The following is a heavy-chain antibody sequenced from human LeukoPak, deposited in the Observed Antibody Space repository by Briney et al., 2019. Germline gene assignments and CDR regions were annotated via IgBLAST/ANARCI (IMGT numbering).Heavy chain of an antibody. CDR2: ISSNGGST. Sequence: GGSLRLSCAASGFTFSSYAMHWVRQAPGKGLEYVSAISSNGGSTYYANSVKGRFTISRDNSKNTLYLQMGSLRAEDMAVYYCARDGALDYYYDSSGYYAAGYFDYWGQGTLVTVSS. CDR1: GFTFSSYA. J-gene: IGHJ4*02. CDR3: ARDGALDYYYDSSGYYAAGYFDY. D-gene: IGHD3-22*01. V-gene: IGHV3-64*01.